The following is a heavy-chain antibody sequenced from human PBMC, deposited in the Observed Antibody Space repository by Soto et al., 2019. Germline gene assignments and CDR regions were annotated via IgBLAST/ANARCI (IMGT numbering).Heavy chain of an antibody. J-gene: IGHJ4*02. Sequence: SETLSLTCTVSGYSISSGYYWGWIRQPPGKGLEWIGSIYHSGSTYYNPSLKSRVTISVDTSKNQFSLKLSSVTAADTAVYYCARDGEEGATTGIDYWGQGTLVTVSS. CDR1: GYSISSGYY. CDR2: IYHSGST. D-gene: IGHD1-26*01. CDR3: ARDGEEGATTGIDY. V-gene: IGHV4-38-2*02.